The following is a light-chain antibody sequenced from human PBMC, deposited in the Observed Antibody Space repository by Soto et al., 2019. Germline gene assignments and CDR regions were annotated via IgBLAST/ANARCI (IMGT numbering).Light chain of an antibody. Sequence: DIQMTQSPSSLSASVGDRVTIPCRASQSISTYLIWYQQKPGKAPKLLIYATSSLQSGVPSRFSGSGSGTDFTLTISSLQPEDFATYYCQQSYSTPPGTFGQGTKVEIK. V-gene: IGKV1-39*01. CDR2: ATS. J-gene: IGKJ1*01. CDR3: QQSYSTPPGT. CDR1: QSISTY.